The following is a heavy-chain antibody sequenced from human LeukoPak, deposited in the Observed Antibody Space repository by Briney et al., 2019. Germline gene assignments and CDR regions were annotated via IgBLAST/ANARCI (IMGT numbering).Heavy chain of an antibody. CDR2: TYYRSKWYN. V-gene: IGHV6-1*01. J-gene: IGHJ4*02. CDR3: ARSHHSYYFDY. D-gene: IGHD6-6*01. Sequence: SPTLSLTCAISGDSVSSNSAAWNWLRHSPSRGLEWLGRTYYRSKWYNDYAVSVKSRITINPDTSKNQFSLQLNSVTPEDTAVYYCARSHHSYYFDYWGQGALVTVSS. CDR1: GDSVSSNSAA.